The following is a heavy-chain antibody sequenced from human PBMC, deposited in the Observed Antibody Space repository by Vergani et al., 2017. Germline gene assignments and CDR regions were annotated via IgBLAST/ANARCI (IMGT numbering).Heavy chain of an antibody. CDR1: GFTVSSNY. CDR3: ARDPVDIVATTTYYYYYYGMDV. Sequence: EVQLVESGGGLVQPGGSLRLSCAASGFTVSSNYMSWVRQAPGKGLEWVSVIYSGGSTYYADSVKGRFTISRHNSKNTLYLQMNSLRAEDTAVYYCARDPVDIVATTTYYYYYYGMDVWGQGTTVTVSS. J-gene: IGHJ6*02. D-gene: IGHD5-12*01. CDR2: IYSGGST. V-gene: IGHV3-53*04.